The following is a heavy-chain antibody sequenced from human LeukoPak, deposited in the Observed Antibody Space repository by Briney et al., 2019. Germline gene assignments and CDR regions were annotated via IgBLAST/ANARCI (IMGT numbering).Heavy chain of an antibody. V-gene: IGHV4-4*07. CDR2: IYTSGST. J-gene: IGHJ6*03. Sequence: PSETLSLTCTVSGGSISSYYWSWIRQPAGKGLEWIGRIYTSGSTNYNPSLKSRVTMSVDTSKNQFSLKLSSVTAADTAVYYCARGISGYDFYYYYYYMDVWGKGTTVTISS. D-gene: IGHD5-12*01. CDR3: ARGISGYDFYYYYYYMDV. CDR1: GGSISSYY.